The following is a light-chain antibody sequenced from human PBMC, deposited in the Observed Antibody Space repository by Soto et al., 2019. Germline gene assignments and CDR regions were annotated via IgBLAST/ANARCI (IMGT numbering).Light chain of an antibody. CDR2: EVT. CDR3: CSYVGRKNYV. Sequence: QSVLTQPPSASGSPGQSVAISCTGTSSDVGGYNYVSWYQQYPGKAPKLIMYEVTKRPSGVPDRFSGSKSGNTASLTVSGFRVEDGADYYCCSYVGRKNYVFGTGTKVTAL. J-gene: IGLJ1*01. V-gene: IGLV2-8*01. CDR1: SSDVGGYNY.